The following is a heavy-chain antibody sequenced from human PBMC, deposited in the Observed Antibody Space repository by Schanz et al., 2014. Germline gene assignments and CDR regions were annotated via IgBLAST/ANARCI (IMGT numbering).Heavy chain of an antibody. CDR1: GFTFSRHA. CDR3: AGDWASGRYYSDY. D-gene: IGHD1-26*01. J-gene: IGHJ4*02. Sequence: QVELVESGGGVVQPGRSLRLSCAASGFTFSRHAMHWVRQAAGKGLEWVAAITYDGSNKYYAESVKGRFAISRDNSKDTLYVQMNSLRTEDTAVYYCAGDWASGRYYSDYWGQGTLVTVSS. V-gene: IGHV3-30*09. CDR2: ITYDGSNK.